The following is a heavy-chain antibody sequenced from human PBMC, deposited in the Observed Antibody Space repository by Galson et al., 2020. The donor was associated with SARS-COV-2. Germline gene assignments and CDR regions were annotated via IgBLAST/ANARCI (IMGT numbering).Heavy chain of an antibody. D-gene: IGHD3-10*01. CDR3: ARNLVRGVPSTDY. CDR2: MNPNTGST. J-gene: IGHJ4*02. Sequence: GESLKISCQASGYTFTNYDFNWLRQATGQGLEWMGWMNPNTGSTGYAKKFQGRVTMTRDTSITTAYMELSSLRSEDTAVYYCARNLVRGVPSTDYWGQGTLVTVSS. V-gene: IGHV1-8*01. CDR1: GYTFTNYD.